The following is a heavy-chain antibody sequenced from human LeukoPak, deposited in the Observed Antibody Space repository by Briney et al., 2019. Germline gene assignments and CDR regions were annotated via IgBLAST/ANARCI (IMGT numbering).Heavy chain of an antibody. Sequence: SETLSLTCTLSGGSISSYYWSWIRQPAGKGLEWIGRIYTSGSTNYNPSLKSRVTMSVDTSKNQFSLKLSSVTAADTAVYYCARVGYSSGWPEETDAFDIWGQGTMVTVSS. J-gene: IGHJ3*02. V-gene: IGHV4-4*07. CDR1: GGSISSYY. CDR3: ARVGYSSGWPEETDAFDI. CDR2: IYTSGST. D-gene: IGHD6-19*01.